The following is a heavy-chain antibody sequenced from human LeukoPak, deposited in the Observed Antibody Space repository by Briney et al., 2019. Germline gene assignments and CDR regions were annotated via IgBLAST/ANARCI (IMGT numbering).Heavy chain of an antibody. CDR2: ISSSSSYI. Sequence: GGSLRLSCAASGFTFSSYSMNWVRQAPGKGLEWVSSISSSSSYIYYADPVKGRFTISRDNAKNSLYLQMNSLRAEDTAVYYCARDVAAAGSLDPCDYWGQGTLVTVSS. CDR1: GFTFSSYS. J-gene: IGHJ4*02. D-gene: IGHD6-13*01. CDR3: ARDVAAAGSLDPCDY. V-gene: IGHV3-21*01.